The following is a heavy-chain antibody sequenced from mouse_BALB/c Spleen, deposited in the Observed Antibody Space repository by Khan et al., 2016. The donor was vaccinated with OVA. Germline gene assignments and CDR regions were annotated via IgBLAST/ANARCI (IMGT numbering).Heavy chain of an antibody. CDR3: TRLSYYYDSEWFAY. V-gene: IGHV5-6*01. CDR2: ITTGGVYP. CDR1: GFTFSPYG. Sequence: EVELVESGGDLVRPGGSLKLSCAASGFTFSPYGMSWVRQTPDKRLEWVATITTGGVYPYYPDSLKGRFTLSRDNAKNTLYLQMSGLKSEDTAMFYCTRLSYYYDSEWFAYWGQGTLVTVSA. J-gene: IGHJ3*01. D-gene: IGHD1-1*01.